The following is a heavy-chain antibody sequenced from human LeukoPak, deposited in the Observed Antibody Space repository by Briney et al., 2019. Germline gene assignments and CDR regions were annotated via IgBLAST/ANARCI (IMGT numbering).Heavy chain of an antibody. V-gene: IGHV3-53*01. J-gene: IGHJ4*02. Sequence: GGSLRLSCAASGFTVSGNYMSWVLQAPGKGLEWVSVVHTGGSTYYADSVKGRFTTSRDISKNTLYLQMNSLRAEDTAVYYCARSARGDGYNPYYFNYWGQGSLVTVSS. CDR3: ARSARGDGYNPYYFNY. CDR2: VHTGGST. D-gene: IGHD5-24*01. CDR1: GFTVSGNY.